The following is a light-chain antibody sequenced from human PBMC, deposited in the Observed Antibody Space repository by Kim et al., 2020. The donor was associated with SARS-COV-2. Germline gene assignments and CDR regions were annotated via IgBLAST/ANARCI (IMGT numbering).Light chain of an antibody. V-gene: IGLV1-47*01. J-gene: IGLJ3*02. Sequence: PGHRVTISCSGSSSNIGSNYVYWYQQLPGTAPKLLIYRNDQRPSGVPDRFSGSKSGTSASLAISGLRSEDEAEYYCAAWDDSLRVFGGGTKLTVL. CDR2: RND. CDR1: SSNIGSNY. CDR3: AAWDDSLRV.